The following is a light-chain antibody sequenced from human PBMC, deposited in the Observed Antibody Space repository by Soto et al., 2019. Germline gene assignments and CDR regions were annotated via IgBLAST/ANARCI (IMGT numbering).Light chain of an antibody. CDR2: GAS. Sequence: EIVLTQSPGTLSLSPGERATLSCRASQSVSSTYLAWYQQKPGQAPRLLIYGASNWATDIPDRFSGGGSGTDFTLTINSLEPEDFAVYYCQQYGSSPPFTFGPGTTVEIK. CDR1: QSVSSTY. V-gene: IGKV3-20*01. CDR3: QQYGSSPPFT. J-gene: IGKJ3*01.